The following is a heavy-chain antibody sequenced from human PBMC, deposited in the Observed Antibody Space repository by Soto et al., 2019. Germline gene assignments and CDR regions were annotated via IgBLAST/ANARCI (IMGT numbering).Heavy chain of an antibody. CDR2: IIPIFGTA. CDR3: ARVSVVVAATLHWFDP. D-gene: IGHD2-15*01. J-gene: IGHJ5*02. V-gene: IGHV1-69*01. CDR1: GGTFSSYA. Sequence: QVQLVQPGAEVKKPGSSVKVSCKASGGTFSSYAISWVRQAPGQGLEWMGGIIPIFGTANYAQKFQGRVTITADESTSTAVMELSSLRSEDTAVYYCARVSVVVAATLHWFDPWGQGTLVTVSS.